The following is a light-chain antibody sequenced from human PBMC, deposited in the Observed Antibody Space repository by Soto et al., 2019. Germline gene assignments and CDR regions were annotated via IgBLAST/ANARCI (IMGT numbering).Light chain of an antibody. V-gene: IGLV2-14*01. Sequence: QSVLAQPASVSGSPGQSITISCTGTSRDIGGYNYVSWYQQYPGTAPKLMIYEVTDRPSGVSNRFSGSKSGNTASLTISGLQADDEAEYYCSSYTSSRTLVFGTGTKVTL. CDR1: SRDIGGYNY. CDR3: SSYTSSRTLV. CDR2: EVT. J-gene: IGLJ1*01.